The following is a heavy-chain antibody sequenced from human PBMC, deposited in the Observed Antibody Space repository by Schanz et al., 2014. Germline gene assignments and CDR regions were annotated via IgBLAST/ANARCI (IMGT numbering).Heavy chain of an antibody. J-gene: IGHJ3*02. D-gene: IGHD5-18*01. V-gene: IGHV1-2*02. CDR2: INPNSGTT. CDR3: TRGGYSYALSAFDI. CDR1: GYTFTGYY. Sequence: QVQLVQSGAEMKKPGASVKVSCKASGYTFTGYYMHWVRQAPGQGLEWMGWINPNSGTTNYALKLQGRVTMTTDTSTGTAYMELRSLRSDDTALYYCTRGGYSYALSAFDIWGQGTMXTVSS.